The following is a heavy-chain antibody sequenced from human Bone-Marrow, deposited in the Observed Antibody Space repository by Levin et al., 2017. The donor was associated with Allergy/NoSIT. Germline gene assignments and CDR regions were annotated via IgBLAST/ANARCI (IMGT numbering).Heavy chain of an antibody. D-gene: IGHD1/OR15-1a*01. CDR2: MSYSGST. CDR3: ARGWNSGLNNWFDP. J-gene: IGHJ5*02. V-gene: IGHV4-31*03. CDR1: SGSISSGFYH. Sequence: SETLSLTCTVSSGSISSGFYHWSWIRRHPVTGLEWIGYMSYSGSTYYNPSLKSRVSIFIDTSKNQFSLKLTSVTAADTAVYYCARGWNSGLNNWFDPWGQGTLVTVSS.